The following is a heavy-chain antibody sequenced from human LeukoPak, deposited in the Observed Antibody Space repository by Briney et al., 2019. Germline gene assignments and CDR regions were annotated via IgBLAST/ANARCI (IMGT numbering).Heavy chain of an antibody. CDR2: INPNSGGT. CDR3: ARDPGVVVVPAAATKHYYYYYMDV. Sequence: GASVKVSCKASGYTFTGYYMHWVRQAPGQGLEWMGWINPNSGGTNYAQKFQGRVTMTRDTSISTAYMELSRLRSDDTAVYYCARDPGVVVVPAAATKHYYYYYMDVWGKGTTVTVSS. V-gene: IGHV1-2*02. J-gene: IGHJ6*03. CDR1: GYTFTGYY. D-gene: IGHD2-2*01.